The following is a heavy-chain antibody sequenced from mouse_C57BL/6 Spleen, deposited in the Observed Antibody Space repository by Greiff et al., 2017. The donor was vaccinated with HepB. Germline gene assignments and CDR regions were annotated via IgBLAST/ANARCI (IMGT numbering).Heavy chain of an antibody. D-gene: IGHD2-1*01. CDR1: GYTFTSYD. V-gene: IGHV1-85*01. CDR3: ARKGGPYGNLYAMDY. Sequence: QVQLKESGPELVKPGASVKLSCKASGYTFTSYDINWVKQRPGQGLEWIGWIYPRDGSTKYNEKFKGKATLTVDTSSSTAYMELHSLTSEDSAVYFCARKGGPYGNLYAMDYWGQGTSVTVSS. CDR2: IYPRDGST. J-gene: IGHJ4*01.